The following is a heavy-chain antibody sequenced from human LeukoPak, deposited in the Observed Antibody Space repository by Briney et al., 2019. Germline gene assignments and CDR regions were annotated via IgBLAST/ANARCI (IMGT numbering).Heavy chain of an antibody. Sequence: SETLSLTCTVSGGSISSSIYYWGWIRQPPGKGLEWIGSIFYSGSTYYNSSLKSRVIISVDTSKNQFSLKLSAVTAADTAVYYCARQRYDRYFDYWGQGTLVTVSS. V-gene: IGHV4-39*01. CDR3: ARQRYDRYFDY. J-gene: IGHJ4*02. CDR2: IFYSGST. D-gene: IGHD1-14*01. CDR1: GGSISSSIYY.